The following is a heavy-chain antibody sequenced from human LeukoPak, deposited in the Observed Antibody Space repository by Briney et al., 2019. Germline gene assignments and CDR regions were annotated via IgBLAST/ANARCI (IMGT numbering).Heavy chain of an antibody. J-gene: IGHJ4*02. D-gene: IGHD3-22*01. Sequence: ASVKVSCKASGGSFTSYSISWVRQAPGQGLEWMGRISAYNGNTNYAQKLQGRVTMTTDTSTSTAYMELRSLRSDDTAVYYCARADYYDSSGYSLNDYWGQGTLVTVSS. CDR3: ARADYYDSSGYSLNDY. V-gene: IGHV1-18*01. CDR2: ISAYNGNT. CDR1: GGSFTSYS.